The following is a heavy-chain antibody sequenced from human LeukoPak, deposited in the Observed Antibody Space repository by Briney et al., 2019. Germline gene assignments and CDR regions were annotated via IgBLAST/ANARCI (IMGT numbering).Heavy chain of an antibody. CDR3: TRDTGTTGEVKFDP. Sequence: SETLSLTCTVSGGSFGGYYWNWIRQSPGKGLEWIGEINRSGSTNYNPSLKSRVTISIDTSKNQFSLKLTSVTAADTAVYYCTRDTGTTGEVKFDPWGQGTLVTVSS. J-gene: IGHJ5*02. D-gene: IGHD4-17*01. CDR1: GGSFGGYY. V-gene: IGHV4-34*01. CDR2: INRSGST.